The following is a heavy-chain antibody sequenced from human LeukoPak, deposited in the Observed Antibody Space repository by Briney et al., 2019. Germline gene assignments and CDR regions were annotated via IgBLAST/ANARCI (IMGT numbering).Heavy chain of an antibody. CDR1: GFTFRNAW. J-gene: IGHJ4*02. CDR3: ATYQDNSQDWRYTTRTSDY. Sequence: GGSLRLSCAASGFTFRNAWMNWVRQAPGKGLEWVGRIKSKTDGGTTDYAAPVKGRFTILRDDSKNTLYLQMNSLKTEDTAVYYCATYQDNSQDWRYTTRTSDYWGQGTLVTVSS. CDR2: IKSKTDGGTT. D-gene: IGHD4-23*01. V-gene: IGHV3-15*01.